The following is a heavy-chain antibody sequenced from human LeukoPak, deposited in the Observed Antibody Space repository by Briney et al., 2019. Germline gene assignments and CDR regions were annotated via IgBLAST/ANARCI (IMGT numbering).Heavy chain of an antibody. CDR1: GNSVINDNSI. J-gene: IGHJ1*01. V-gene: IGHV4-31*02. D-gene: IGHD5-24*01. CDR3: TKGADDYKTGY. CDR2: FHPSGTT. Sequence: SQTLSLICSVSGNSVINDNSIWSWIRQHPEKGLEWIGHFHPSGTTYYNPSLKSRLTISIDTSNNHFSLEMTSMTAADTAVYYCTKGADDYKTGYWGQGTLVTVS.